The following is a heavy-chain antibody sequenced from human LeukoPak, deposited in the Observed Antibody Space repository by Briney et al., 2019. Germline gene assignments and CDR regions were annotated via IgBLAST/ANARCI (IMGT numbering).Heavy chain of an antibody. CDR2: ISYDGSNK. V-gene: IGHV3-30*18. CDR1: GFTFSSYG. J-gene: IGHJ3*02. Sequence: GGSLRLSCAASGFTFSSYGMHWARQAPGKGLEWVAVISYDGSNKYYADSVKGRFTISRDNSKNTLYLQMNSLRAEDTAVYYCAKDLGYSDIWGQGTMVTVSS. D-gene: IGHD2-15*01. CDR3: AKDLGYSDI.